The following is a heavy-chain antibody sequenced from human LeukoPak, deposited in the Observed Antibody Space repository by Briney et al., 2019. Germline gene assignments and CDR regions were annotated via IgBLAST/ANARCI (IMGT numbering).Heavy chain of an antibody. CDR2: ITPIFGTA. V-gene: IGHV1-69*13. D-gene: IGHD3-3*01. CDR1: GGTFSSYA. Sequence: ASVKVSCKASGGTFSSYAISWVRQAPGQGLEWMGGITPIFGTANYAQKFQGRVTITADESTSTAYMELSSLRSEDTAVYYCARDRGDFYFDYWGQGTLVTVSS. CDR3: ARDRGDFYFDY. J-gene: IGHJ4*02.